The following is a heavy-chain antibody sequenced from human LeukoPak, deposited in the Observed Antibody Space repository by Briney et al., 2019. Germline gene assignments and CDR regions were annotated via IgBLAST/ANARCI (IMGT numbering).Heavy chain of an antibody. Sequence: GGSLRLSCAASGFTFSSYGMHWVRQAPGKGLGWVAVISYDGSNKYYADSVKGRFTISRDNSKNTLYLQMNSLRAEDTAVYYCAKDMYSSSWYYFDYWGQGTLVTVSS. J-gene: IGHJ4*02. V-gene: IGHV3-30*18. D-gene: IGHD6-13*01. CDR2: ISYDGSNK. CDR1: GFTFSSYG. CDR3: AKDMYSSSWYYFDY.